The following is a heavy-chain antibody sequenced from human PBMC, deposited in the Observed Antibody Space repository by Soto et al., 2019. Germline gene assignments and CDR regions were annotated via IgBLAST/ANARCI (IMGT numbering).Heavy chain of an antibody. Sequence: PSETLALTCAVYGGSFSGYYWTWIRQPPGKGLEWIGEINHSGSTNYNPSLKSRVTIAVDTSKNQFSLKLSSVTAADTAAYYCARGRGAVAGYYYYYYGMDAWGKGPRV. CDR2: INHSGST. CDR1: GGSFSGYY. CDR3: ARGRGAVAGYYYYYYGMDA. J-gene: IGHJ6*04. D-gene: IGHD6-19*01. V-gene: IGHV4-34*01.